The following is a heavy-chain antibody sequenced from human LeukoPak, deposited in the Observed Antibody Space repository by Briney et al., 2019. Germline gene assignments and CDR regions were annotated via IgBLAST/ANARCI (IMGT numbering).Heavy chain of an antibody. Sequence: GGSLSLSCAASGFTLSSYAMSWVRQAPGEGLEWVSAIIGRGGSTYYADSVKGRFTISRDNSKNTLYLQMNSLRAEDTAVYYCAKDSSSYGIYYYYYMDVWGKGTTVTVSS. V-gene: IGHV3-23*01. D-gene: IGHD6-13*01. CDR1: GFTLSSYA. J-gene: IGHJ6*03. CDR2: IIGRGGST. CDR3: AKDSSSYGIYYYYYMDV.